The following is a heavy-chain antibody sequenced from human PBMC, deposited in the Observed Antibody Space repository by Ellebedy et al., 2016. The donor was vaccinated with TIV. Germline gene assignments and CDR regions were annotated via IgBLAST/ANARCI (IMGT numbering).Heavy chain of an antibody. CDR2: TNNDGSRT. CDR1: GFTLSNYW. Sequence: GESLKISCAASGFTLSNYWMHWVRQAPGKGLVWLSRTNNDGSRTSYADSVKDRFTTSSDTAKNTLYLQMSSLRADDTAVYYCVRVAHGSSGFYSSYWGQGTLVTVSS. D-gene: IGHD3-22*01. V-gene: IGHV3-74*01. J-gene: IGHJ4*02. CDR3: VRVAHGSSGFYSSY.